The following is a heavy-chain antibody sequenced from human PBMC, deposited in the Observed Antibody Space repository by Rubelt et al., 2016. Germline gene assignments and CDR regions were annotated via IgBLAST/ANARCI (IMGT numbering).Heavy chain of an antibody. J-gene: IGHJ4*02. CDR2: ISSSSSYI. Sequence: EVQLVESGGGLVKPGGSLRLSCAASGFTFSSYSMNRVRQAPGKGLEWVSSISSSSSYIYYADSVKGRFTISRDNAKNSRYLQMNSLRAEDTAVYYCARGYGWELLGFDYWGQGTLVTVSS. CDR1: GFTFSSYS. D-gene: IGHD1-26*01. V-gene: IGHV3-21*01. CDR3: ARGYGWELLGFDY.